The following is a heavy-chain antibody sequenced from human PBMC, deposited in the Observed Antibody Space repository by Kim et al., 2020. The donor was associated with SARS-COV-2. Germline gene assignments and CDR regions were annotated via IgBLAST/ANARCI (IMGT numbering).Heavy chain of an antibody. V-gene: IGHV1-18*01. D-gene: IGHD3-10*01. Sequence: AQKRRGRVTMTTDTSTRTAYMGLRSLRSDDTAVYYCARVSWFGQHHFDYWGQGTLVTVSS. J-gene: IGHJ4*02. CDR3: ARVSWFGQHHFDY.